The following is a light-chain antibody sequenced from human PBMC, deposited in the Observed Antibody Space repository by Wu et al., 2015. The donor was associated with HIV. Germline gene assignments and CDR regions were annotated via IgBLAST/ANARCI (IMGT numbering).Light chain of an antibody. CDR1: QSVQWH. CDR3: QQRYSWPWT. Sequence: DILLTQSPATLSLPPGERATLSCRASQSVQWHVAWFQQKPGQVPRVLIYDSANRATGIPGRFSGSGSGTDFTLTINNLEPEDFAVYYCQQRYSWPWTFGQGPGWNS. CDR2: DSA. J-gene: IGKJ1*01. V-gene: IGKV3-11*01.